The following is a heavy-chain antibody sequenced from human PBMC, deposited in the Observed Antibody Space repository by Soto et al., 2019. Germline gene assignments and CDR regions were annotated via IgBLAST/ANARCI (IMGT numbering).Heavy chain of an antibody. CDR1: GFTFSAYW. CDR3: ARYRSYGIRTSCYPRY. D-gene: IGHD2-2*01. CDR2: IKQDGSEK. Sequence: EVQLVESGGGLVQPGGSLRLSCAASGFTFSAYWMSWVRQAPGKGLEWVANIKQDGSEKYYVDSVKGRFTISRDNAKNSLYLQMNRLRAEDTAVYYFARYRSYGIRTSCYPRYWGQGTLVTVSS. J-gene: IGHJ4*02. V-gene: IGHV3-7*01.